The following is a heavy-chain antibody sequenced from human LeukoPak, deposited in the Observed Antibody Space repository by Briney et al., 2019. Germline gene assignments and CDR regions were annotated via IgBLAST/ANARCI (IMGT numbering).Heavy chain of an antibody. Sequence: SQTLSLACTVSGGSISSGSYYWSWIRQPAGKGLEWIGRIYTSGSTNYNPSLKSRVTISVDTSKNQFSLKLSSVTAADTAVYYCARDSGSYEGSFDYWGQGTLVTVSS. CDR3: ARDSGSYEGSFDY. V-gene: IGHV4-61*02. J-gene: IGHJ4*02. D-gene: IGHD1-26*01. CDR1: GGSISSGSYY. CDR2: IYTSGST.